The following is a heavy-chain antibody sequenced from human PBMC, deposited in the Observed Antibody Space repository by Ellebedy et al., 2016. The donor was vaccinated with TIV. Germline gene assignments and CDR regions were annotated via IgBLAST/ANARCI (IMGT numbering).Heavy chain of an antibody. CDR1: GFTFDDYA. CDR2: ISWNSGSI. Sequence: GGSLRLXXAASGFTFDDYAMHWVRQAPGKGLEWVSGISWNSGSIGYADSVKGRFTISRDNAKNSLYLQMNSLRAEDTAVYYCARALGWSGSFDYWGQGTLVTVSS. CDR3: ARALGWSGSFDY. D-gene: IGHD3-3*01. V-gene: IGHV3-9*01. J-gene: IGHJ4*02.